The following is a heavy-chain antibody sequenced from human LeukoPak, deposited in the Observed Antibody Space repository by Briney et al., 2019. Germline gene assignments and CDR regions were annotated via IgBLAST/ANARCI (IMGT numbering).Heavy chain of an antibody. CDR2: ISSSGSTI. CDR3: AREKGSGWYYFDY. V-gene: IGHV3-48*03. D-gene: IGHD6-19*01. J-gene: IGHJ4*02. CDR1: GFTFSSHG. Sequence: GGSLRLSCAASGFTFSSHGMNWVRQAPGKGLEWVSYISSSGSTIYYADSVKGRFTISRDNAKNSLYLQMNSLRAEDTAVYYCAREKGSGWYYFDYWGQGTLVTVSS.